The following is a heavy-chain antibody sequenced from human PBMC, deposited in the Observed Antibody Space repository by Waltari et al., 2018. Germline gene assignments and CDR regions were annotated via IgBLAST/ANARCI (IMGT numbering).Heavy chain of an antibody. CDR1: GFTFRSYS. CDR2: ISSSSSYI. V-gene: IGHV3-21*01. J-gene: IGHJ4*02. Sequence: EVQLVESGGGLVKPGGSLRLSCAASGFTFRSYSMNGVRQAPGKGLEWVSSISSSSSYIYYADSLKGRFTISRDNAKNSLYLQMNSLRAEDTAVYYCARGEEYCGGDCYYFDYWGQGTLVTVSS. D-gene: IGHD2-21*01. CDR3: ARGEEYCGGDCYYFDY.